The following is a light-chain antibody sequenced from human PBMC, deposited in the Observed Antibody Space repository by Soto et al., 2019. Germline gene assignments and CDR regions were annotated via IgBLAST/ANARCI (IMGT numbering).Light chain of an antibody. V-gene: IGLV2-23*02. CDR2: EVS. Sequence: QSALTQPASVSGSPGQSITISCTGTSSDVGGYNYVSWYQQHPGKAPKLMIYEVSNRPSGVSDRFSGSKSGNTASLTISGLQAADEADYYCCSYAGSSTYVFGTGTKLTVL. J-gene: IGLJ1*01. CDR3: CSYAGSSTYV. CDR1: SSDVGGYNY.